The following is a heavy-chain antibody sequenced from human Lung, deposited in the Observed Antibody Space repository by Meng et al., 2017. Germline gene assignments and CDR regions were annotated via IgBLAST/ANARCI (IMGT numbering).Heavy chain of an antibody. CDR2: INHSGST. D-gene: IGHD4-11*01. J-gene: IGHJ4*02. Sequence: VQLQHWGAGLLKPSESLSLPCVVSGGSFSDYYWSWIRQTPGKGLEWIGEINHSGSTNYNPSLESRATISVDTSQNNLSLKLSSVTAADSAVYYCARGPTTMAHDFDYWGQGTLVTVSS. V-gene: IGHV4-34*01. CDR3: ARGPTTMAHDFDY. CDR1: GGSFSDYY.